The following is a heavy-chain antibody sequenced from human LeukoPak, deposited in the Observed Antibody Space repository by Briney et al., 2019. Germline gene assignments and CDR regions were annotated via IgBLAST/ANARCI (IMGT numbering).Heavy chain of an antibody. CDR3: ARGYIPISFDY. V-gene: IGHV3-30*01. J-gene: IGHJ4*02. Sequence: GGSLRLSCAASGFTFSSYAMHWLRQAPGKGLEWVAVISYDGSNKYYADSVKGRFTISRDNSKNTLYLQMNSLRAEDTAVYYCARGYIPISFDYWGQGTLVTVSS. D-gene: IGHD6-13*01. CDR2: ISYDGSNK. CDR1: GFTFSSYA.